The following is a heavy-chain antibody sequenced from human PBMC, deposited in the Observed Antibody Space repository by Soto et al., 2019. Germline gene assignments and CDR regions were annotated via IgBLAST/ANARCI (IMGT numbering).Heavy chain of an antibody. CDR1: GGTLNTST. J-gene: IGHJ4*01. V-gene: IGHV1-69*02. CDR3: AGSFSAVVAAAPYYFSF. Sequence: ASVKVSCKASGGTLNTSTISWVRQASGQGLEWMGRIIPLLSITNYAQKFQGRVTIAADKSTGSVFMEVTSLRNEDTGLYFCAGSFSAVVAAAPYYFSFWGHGSLVTVSS. D-gene: IGHD2-15*01. CDR2: IIPLLSIT.